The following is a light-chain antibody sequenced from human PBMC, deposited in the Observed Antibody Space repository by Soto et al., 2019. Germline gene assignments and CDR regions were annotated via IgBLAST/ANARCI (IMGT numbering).Light chain of an antibody. CDR2: GAS. CDR1: QSVSNN. Sequence: EIVMTQSPVTLSVSPGERATLSCGTSQSVSNNLAWFQQKPGQAPRLLIYGASTRATGIPARFSGGGSGTDFTLTISSLEPEDFAVYYCQQRSDWPWTFGQGTKVDIK. CDR3: QQRSDWPWT. V-gene: IGKV3-11*01. J-gene: IGKJ1*01.